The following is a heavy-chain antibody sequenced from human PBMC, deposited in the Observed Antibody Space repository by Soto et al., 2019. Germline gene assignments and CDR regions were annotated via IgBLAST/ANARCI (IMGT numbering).Heavy chain of an antibody. V-gene: IGHV4-39*01. CDR3: ERQIGRGWFAP. CDR2: VYSSGTT. D-gene: IGHD2-15*01. J-gene: IGHJ5*02. Sequence: SETLSLTCPVSGDAVGGPSYWWGWIRQSPEKGLEWIGSVYSSGTTYYKPSLKSRVTISVDVSNNQFSLKVYSVTAADTAVYSCERQIGRGWFAPWGPGTLVPVSS. CDR1: GDAVGGPSYW.